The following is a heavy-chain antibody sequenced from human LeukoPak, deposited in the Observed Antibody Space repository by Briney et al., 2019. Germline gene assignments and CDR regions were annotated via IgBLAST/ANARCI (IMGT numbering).Heavy chain of an antibody. CDR2: IWYDGSSK. CDR3: ARDCSGGSCDAFDI. Sequence: GRSLRLSCAASGFTFSSYGMHWVRQAPGKGLEWVAVIWYDGSSKYYADPVKGRFTISRDNSKNTLYLQMNSLRAEDTAVYYCARDCSGGSCDAFDIWGQGTMVTVSS. J-gene: IGHJ3*02. V-gene: IGHV3-33*01. D-gene: IGHD2-15*01. CDR1: GFTFSSYG.